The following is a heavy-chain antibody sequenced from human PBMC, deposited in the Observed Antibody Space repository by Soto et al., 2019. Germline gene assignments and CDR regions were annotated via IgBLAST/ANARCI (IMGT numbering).Heavy chain of an antibody. CDR3: ARVAYSSSWWRHFDY. CDR1: GYTFTTHW. D-gene: IGHD6-13*01. J-gene: IGHJ4*02. Sequence: PGESLKISCKGSGYTFTTHWITWVRQMPGKGLEWMVSIDPKDSYNNYSPSFQGHVTISADKSITTAYLQWSSLKASDSAMYYCARVAYSSSWWRHFDYWGQGTLVTASS. V-gene: IGHV5-10-1*01. CDR2: IDPKDSYN.